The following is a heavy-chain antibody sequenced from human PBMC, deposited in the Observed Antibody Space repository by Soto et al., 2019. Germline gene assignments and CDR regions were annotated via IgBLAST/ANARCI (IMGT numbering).Heavy chain of an antibody. CDR1: GFTFSSYS. CDR3: AKPGLEGSWFDP. Sequence: GGSLRLSCAASGFTFSSYSMNWVRQAPGKGLEWVSSISSSSSYIYYADSVKGRFTISRDNAKNSLYLQMNSLRAEDTAVYYCAKPGLEGSWFDPWGQGTLVTVSS. D-gene: IGHD3-10*01. J-gene: IGHJ5*02. V-gene: IGHV3-21*01. CDR2: ISSSSSYI.